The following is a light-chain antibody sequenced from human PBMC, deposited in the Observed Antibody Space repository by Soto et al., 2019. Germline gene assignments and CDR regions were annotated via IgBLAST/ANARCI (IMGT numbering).Light chain of an antibody. J-gene: IGKJ1*01. CDR3: QKYNSAPWT. V-gene: IGKV1-27*01. CDR1: QGISNY. Sequence: DIQMTQSPSSLSAFVGDRVTITCRASQGISNYLAWYQQKPGKNPKLLIYTASTLQSGVPSRFSGSVSGTDFTLTISSLQPEDVATYYCQKYNSAPWTFGQGIKVEIK. CDR2: TAS.